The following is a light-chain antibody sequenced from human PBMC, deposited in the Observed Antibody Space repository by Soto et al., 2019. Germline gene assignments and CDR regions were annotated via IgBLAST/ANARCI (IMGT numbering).Light chain of an antibody. J-gene: IGKJ1*01. CDR3: QQRSNWPRT. CDR1: QSVSSY. Sequence: EIVLTQSPATLSLSPGERATLSCRASQSVSSYLAWYPQKPGQAPRLLIYDASNRATGIPARFSGSGSGTDFTLIISSLEPEDFAVYYCQQRSNWPRTFGQGTKVEIK. CDR2: DAS. V-gene: IGKV3-11*01.